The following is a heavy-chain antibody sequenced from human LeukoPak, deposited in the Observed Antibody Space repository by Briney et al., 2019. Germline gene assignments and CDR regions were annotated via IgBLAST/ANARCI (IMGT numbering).Heavy chain of an antibody. D-gene: IGHD6-25*01. CDR1: GYTFTRYG. Sequence: ASVKVSCKASGYTFTRYGISWVRQAPGQGLEWMGWISAYNANTKYAQNLQARVTMTTDISTSTAYMELRSLRSDDTAVYYCARVYSSASPPDPWGQGTLVAVSS. J-gene: IGHJ5*02. V-gene: IGHV1-18*01. CDR3: ARVYSSASPPDP. CDR2: ISAYNANT.